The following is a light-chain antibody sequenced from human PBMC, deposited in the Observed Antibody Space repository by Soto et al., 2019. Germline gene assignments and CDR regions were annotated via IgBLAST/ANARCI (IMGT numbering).Light chain of an antibody. CDR3: QQSYSTPRT. CDR2: AAS. V-gene: IGKV1-39*01. Sequence: DIQMTQSPSSLSASVGDRVTITCRASQSISSYLNWYQQKPGKAPKLLIYAASSLQSGVPSRFSGSGSGTDFTLTMISLQPEDFATYYCQQSYSTPRTFGQGTKVEIK. CDR1: QSISSY. J-gene: IGKJ1*01.